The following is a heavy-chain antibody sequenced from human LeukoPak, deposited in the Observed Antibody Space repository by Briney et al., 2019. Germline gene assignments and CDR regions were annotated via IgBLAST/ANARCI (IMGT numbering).Heavy chain of an antibody. D-gene: IGHD3-22*01. CDR3: ARGVYDSSGYYYGHFDS. CDR1: GGSVSSLY. J-gene: IGHJ4*02. CDR2: IYYSGST. V-gene: IGHV4-59*02. Sequence: ETLSLTCTVSGGSVSSLYWSWIRQPPGKGLEWIGYIYYSGSTNYNPSLKSRVTILVDASRNQFSLKLSSVTAADTALYYCARGVYDSSGYYYGHFDSWGQGTLVTVSS.